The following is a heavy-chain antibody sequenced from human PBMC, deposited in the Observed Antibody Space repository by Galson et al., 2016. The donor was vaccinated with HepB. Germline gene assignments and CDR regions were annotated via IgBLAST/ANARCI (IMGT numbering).Heavy chain of an antibody. J-gene: IGHJ4*02. V-gene: IGHV3-7*03. D-gene: IGHD3-22*01. CDR3: AKGEYYYDSSGYYYYDY. CDR1: GFIFTTYA. Sequence: SLRLSCAPSGFIFTTYAMNWVRQAPGKGLEWVANIKQDGSEKYYVDSVKGRFTISRDNAKNSLYLQMNSLRAEDTAVYYCAKGEYYYDSSGYYYYDYWGQGTLVTVSS. CDR2: IKQDGSEK.